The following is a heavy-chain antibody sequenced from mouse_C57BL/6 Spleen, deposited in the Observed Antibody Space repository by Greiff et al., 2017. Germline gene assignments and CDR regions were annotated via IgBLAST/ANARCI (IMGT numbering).Heavy chain of an antibody. Sequence: QVQLQQPGAELVKPGASVKMSCKASGYTFTSYWITWVKQRPGQGLEWIGDIYPGSGSTNYNEKFKSKATLTVDTSSSTAYMQLSSLTSEDSAVYYFARDGGAQATPAWFAYWGQGTLVTVSA. D-gene: IGHD3-2*02. CDR3: ARDGGAQATPAWFAY. CDR1: GYTFTSYW. V-gene: IGHV1-55*01. CDR2: IYPGSGST. J-gene: IGHJ3*01.